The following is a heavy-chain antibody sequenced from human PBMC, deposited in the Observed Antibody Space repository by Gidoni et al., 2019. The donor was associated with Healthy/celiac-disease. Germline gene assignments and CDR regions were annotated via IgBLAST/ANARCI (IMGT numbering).Heavy chain of an antibody. CDR1: GGTFSSYA. D-gene: IGHD2-15*01. CDR3: ARDRVVVVVAAPYYIDI. V-gene: IGHV1-69*09. J-gene: IGHJ3*02. Sequence: QVQLVQSGAEVKKPGSSVKVSCKASGGTFSSYAISWVRQAPGQGLEWMGRIIPILGIANYAQKFQGRVTITADKSTSTAYMELSSLRSEDTAVYYCARDRVVVVVAAPYYIDIWGQGTMVTVSS. CDR2: IIPILGIA.